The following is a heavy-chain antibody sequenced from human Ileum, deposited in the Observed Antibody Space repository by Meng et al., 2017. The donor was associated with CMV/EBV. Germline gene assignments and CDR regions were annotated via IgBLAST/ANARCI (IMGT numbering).Heavy chain of an antibody. Sequence: ASVKVSCKASGYTFTSYGITWVRQAPGQGLEWMGLINTYNGDTTYAQNLQGRVTMTTDTSTNKAFMELRSLRSDDTAVYYCARFWLDIEVVVASKGFDCWGQGTLVTVSS. V-gene: IGHV1-18*01. D-gene: IGHD2-15*01. CDR3: ARFWLDIEVVVASKGFDC. J-gene: IGHJ4*02. CDR2: INTYNGDT. CDR1: GYTFTSYG.